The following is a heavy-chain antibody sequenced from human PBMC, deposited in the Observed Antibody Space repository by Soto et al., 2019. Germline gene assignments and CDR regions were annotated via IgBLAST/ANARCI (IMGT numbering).Heavy chain of an antibody. CDR2: IYSSGST. D-gene: IGHD1-26*01. Sequence: PSETLSLTCSVSGGSISGFYWSWIRQSPGKGLELIGYIYSSGSTNYNPSLKSRVTISVDTSKNQFSLKLISVTAADTAVYYCARDTVGASYDYWGQGTLVTVSS. CDR3: ARDTVGASYDY. V-gene: IGHV4-59*01. CDR1: GGSISGFY. J-gene: IGHJ4*02.